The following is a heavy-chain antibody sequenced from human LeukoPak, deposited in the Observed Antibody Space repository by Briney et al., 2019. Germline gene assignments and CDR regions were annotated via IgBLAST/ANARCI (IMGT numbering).Heavy chain of an antibody. D-gene: IGHD2/OR15-2a*01. V-gene: IGHV3-7*04. CDR1: GFTFRNYW. CDR3: ARVLLIPSYAFDI. J-gene: IGHJ3*02. Sequence: PGGSLRLSCAASGFTFRNYWMTGVRQAPGKGLEGLANIKQEGSEKYYVDSVKGRFTSSRDNAKNSLYLQMNSLRAEDTAVYYCARVLLIPSYAFDIWGQGTMVTVSS. CDR2: IKQEGSEK.